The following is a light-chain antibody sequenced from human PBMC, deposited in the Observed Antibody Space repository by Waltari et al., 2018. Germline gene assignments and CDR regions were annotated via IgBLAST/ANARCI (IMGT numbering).Light chain of an antibody. Sequence: QSALTQPASVSGSPGQSITIPCTGTRSDVGSYNLVSWYQEHPGKTPKLMIYEDSKRPSGVSNRFAGSKSGNTASRTISGIQAEDEADYYCCSYAGSFTLVFGGGTKLTVL. J-gene: IGLJ2*01. CDR3: CSYAGSFTLV. V-gene: IGLV2-23*01. CDR1: RSDVGSYNL. CDR2: EDS.